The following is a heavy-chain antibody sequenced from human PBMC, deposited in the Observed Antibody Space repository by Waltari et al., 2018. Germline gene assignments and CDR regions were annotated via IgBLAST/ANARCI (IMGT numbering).Heavy chain of an antibody. CDR3: ARERGRGLSLDS. Sequence: QLQESGPGLVKPSRTLSLTCVVSGDSMSSNYWWRWVRRSPGKGLEWIGQVHQRSGGSISNPLAASRVSMSVDTTISLFSLKVLSAVAAATAVYCCARERGRGLSLDSWGQGTLVT. CDR1: GDSMSSNYW. D-gene: IGHD2-15*01. CDR2: VHQRSGGS. V-gene: IGHV4-4*01. J-gene: IGHJ4*02.